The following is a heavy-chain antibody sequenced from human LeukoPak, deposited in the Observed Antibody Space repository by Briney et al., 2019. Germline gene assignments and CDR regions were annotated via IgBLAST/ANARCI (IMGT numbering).Heavy chain of an antibody. D-gene: IGHD4-17*01. CDR3: ARPLGPRNTVTTPAPFDH. Sequence: GGSLRLSCAASGFTFSSYWLHWVRQAPGKGLVWVSRINSDGTSTSYADSVKGRFTISRDNAKNTLYLQMNSLRVDDTAVYYCARPLGPRNTVTTPAPFDHWGQGTLVTVSS. V-gene: IGHV3-74*01. CDR1: GFTFSSYW. J-gene: IGHJ4*02. CDR2: INSDGTST.